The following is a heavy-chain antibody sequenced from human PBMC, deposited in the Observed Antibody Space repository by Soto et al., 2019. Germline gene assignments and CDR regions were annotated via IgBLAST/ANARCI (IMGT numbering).Heavy chain of an antibody. CDR2: ISYDGSNK. Sequence: GGSLRLSCAASGFTFSSYAMHWVRQAPGKGLEWVAVISYDGSNKYYADSVKGRFTISRDNSKNTLYLQMNSLRAEDTAVYYCARGPQRLVNWGQGTLVTVSS. V-gene: IGHV3-30-3*01. CDR3: ARGPQRLVN. J-gene: IGHJ4*02. D-gene: IGHD6-13*01. CDR1: GFTFSSYA.